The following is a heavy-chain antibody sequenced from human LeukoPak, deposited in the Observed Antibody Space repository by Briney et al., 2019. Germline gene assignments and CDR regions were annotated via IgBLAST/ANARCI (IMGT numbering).Heavy chain of an antibody. CDR3: ARLGGSGDTFDI. J-gene: IGHJ3*02. D-gene: IGHD3-10*01. CDR1: GGFISSSSYY. Sequence: PSETLSLTCTVSGGFISSSSYYWAWIRQPPGKGLEWIGCIFSSESTYYNPCLMSRVTISVDTSRRQFSLKLSSVTAADTAVYYCARLGGSGDTFDIWDQGTMVTVSS. CDR2: IFSSEST. V-gene: IGHV4-39*01.